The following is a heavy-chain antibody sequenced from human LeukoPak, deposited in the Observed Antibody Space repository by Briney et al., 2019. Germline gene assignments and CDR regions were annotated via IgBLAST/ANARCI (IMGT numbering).Heavy chain of an antibody. D-gene: IGHD3-10*01. Sequence: ASVKVSCKASGYTFTGYYMHWVRQAPGQGLEWMGWINPNNGGTSYAQKFQGRVTMTRDTSITTAYMELPSLTSDDTAVYYCASGWGAYYYFDYWGQGTLVTVSS. CDR3: ASGWGAYYYFDY. J-gene: IGHJ4*02. V-gene: IGHV1-2*02. CDR2: INPNNGGT. CDR1: GYTFTGYY.